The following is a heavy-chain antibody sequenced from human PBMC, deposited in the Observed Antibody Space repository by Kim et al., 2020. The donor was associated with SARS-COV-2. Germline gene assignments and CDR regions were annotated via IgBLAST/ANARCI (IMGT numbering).Heavy chain of an antibody. Sequence: ASVKVSCKASGYTFTSYGISWVRQAPGQGLEWMGWISAYNGNTNYAQKLQCRVTMTTDTSTSTAYMELRSLRSDDTAVYYCARDFRWFGERDYRAEYFQHWGQGTLVTVSS. V-gene: IGHV1-18*01. CDR3: ARDFRWFGERDYRAEYFQH. D-gene: IGHD3-10*01. J-gene: IGHJ1*01. CDR2: ISAYNGNT. CDR1: GYTFTSYG.